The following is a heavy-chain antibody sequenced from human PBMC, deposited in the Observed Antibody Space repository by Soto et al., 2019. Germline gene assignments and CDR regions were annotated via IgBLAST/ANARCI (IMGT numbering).Heavy chain of an antibody. D-gene: IGHD6-13*01. Sequence: PGGSLRLSCAASGFTFSSYSMNWVRQAPGKGLEWVSYISSSSTIYYADSMKGRFTISRDNAKNSLYLQMNSLRAEDTVVYYFARRVFQLAKKNYYYYYYMDVWGKGTTVTVSS. CDR3: ARRVFQLAKKNYYYYYYMDV. CDR2: ISSSSTI. J-gene: IGHJ6*03. V-gene: IGHV3-48*01. CDR1: GFTFSSYS.